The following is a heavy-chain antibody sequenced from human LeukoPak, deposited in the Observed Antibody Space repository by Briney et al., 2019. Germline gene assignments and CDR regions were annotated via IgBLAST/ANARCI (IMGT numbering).Heavy chain of an antibody. J-gene: IGHJ4*02. CDR3: ARDGFGDLDY. D-gene: IGHD3-10*01. V-gene: IGHV3-48*03. CDR2: ISSSGSTI. CDR1: GFTFSTFA. Sequence: QPGGSLRLSCEASGFTFSTFAMNWVRQAPGKGLEWVSYISSSGSTIYYADSVKGRFTISRDNAKNSLYLQMNSLRAEDTAVYYCARDGFGDLDYWGQGTLVTVSS.